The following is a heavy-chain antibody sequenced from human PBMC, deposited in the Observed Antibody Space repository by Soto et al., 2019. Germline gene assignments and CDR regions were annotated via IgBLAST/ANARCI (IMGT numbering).Heavy chain of an antibody. CDR2: IWYDGSNK. CDR1: GFTFSSYG. Sequence: PGGSLRLSCAASGFTFSSYGMHWVRQAPGKGLEWVAVIWYDGSNKYYADSVKGRFTISRDNSKNTLYLQMNSLRAEDTAVYYCARDDHGVSLDYWGQGTLVTVSS. J-gene: IGHJ4*02. V-gene: IGHV3-33*01. CDR3: ARDDHGVSLDY. D-gene: IGHD6-13*01.